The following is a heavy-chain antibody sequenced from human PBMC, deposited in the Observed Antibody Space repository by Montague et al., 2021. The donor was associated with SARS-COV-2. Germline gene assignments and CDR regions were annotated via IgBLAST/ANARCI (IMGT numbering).Heavy chain of an antibody. CDR3: ARARRSNYLASFDS. CDR1: SSSFLPCY. J-gene: IGHJ5*01. D-gene: IGHD3-10*01. V-gene: IGHV4-34*01. CDR2: VNPSGNA. Sequence: SETLSLTCAVNSSSFLPCYWSWIHQPPGGGLEWIGEVNPSGNAFYNSSLNSRVTISMSTSSSQFSLRLTSVTAADTAVYYCARARRSNYLASFDSWGQGTLVSVSS.